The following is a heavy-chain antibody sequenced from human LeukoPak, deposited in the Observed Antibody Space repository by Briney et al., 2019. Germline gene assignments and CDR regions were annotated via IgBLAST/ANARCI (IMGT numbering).Heavy chain of an antibody. CDR3: AKDRSPLVVVPAAIGY. CDR1: GFTFSSYA. CDR2: ISGSGGST. D-gene: IGHD2-2*01. Sequence: PGGSLRLSCAAPGFTFSSYAMSWVRQAPGKGLEWVSAISGSGGSTYYADSVKGRFTISRDNSKNTLYLQMNSLRAEDTAVYYCAKDRSPLVVVPAAIGYWGQGTLVTVSS. V-gene: IGHV3-23*01. J-gene: IGHJ4*02.